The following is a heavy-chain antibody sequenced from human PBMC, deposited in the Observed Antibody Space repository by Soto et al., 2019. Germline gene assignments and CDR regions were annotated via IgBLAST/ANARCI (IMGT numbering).Heavy chain of an antibody. J-gene: IGHJ4*02. CDR3: ARRITMVRGVTPAWDY. CDR2: MNPNSGNT. Sequence: QVPLVQSGAEVKKPGASVKVSCKASGYTFTSYDINWVRQATGQGLEWMGWMNPNSGNTGYAQKFQGRVTMTRNTSISTAYMELSSLRSEDMAVYYCARRITMVRGVTPAWDYWGQGTLVTVSS. D-gene: IGHD3-10*01. V-gene: IGHV1-8*01. CDR1: GYTFTSYD.